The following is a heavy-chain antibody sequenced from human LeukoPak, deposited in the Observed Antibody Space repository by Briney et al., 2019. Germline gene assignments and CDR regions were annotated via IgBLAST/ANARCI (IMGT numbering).Heavy chain of an antibody. CDR1: GLTFSTSA. D-gene: IGHD1-14*01. J-gene: IGHJ4*02. CDR3: ATETNGRHYDY. V-gene: IGHV3-21*06. Sequence: GGSLRLSCTASGLTFSTSAFNWVRQAPGKGLEWVASIGPTGSDSYHADSIKGRFTISIDNANNFLYLQMNSLRAKDTAVYYCATETNGRHYDYWGEGTLLTVSS. CDR2: IGPTGSDS.